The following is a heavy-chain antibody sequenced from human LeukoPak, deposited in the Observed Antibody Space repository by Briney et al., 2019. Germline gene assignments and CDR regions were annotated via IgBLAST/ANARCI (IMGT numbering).Heavy chain of an antibody. CDR3: ARDRLEDGHNSALHYYYYYGMDV. CDR1: GYTFTSYA. J-gene: IGHJ6*02. D-gene: IGHD5-24*01. V-gene: IGHV1-3*01. CDR2: INAGNGNT. Sequence: ASVKVSCKASGYTFTSYAMHWVRQAPGQRLEWMGWINAGNGNTKYSQKFQGRVTITRDTSASTAYMELSSLRSEDTAVYYCARDRLEDGHNSALHYYYYYGMDVWGQGTTVTVSS.